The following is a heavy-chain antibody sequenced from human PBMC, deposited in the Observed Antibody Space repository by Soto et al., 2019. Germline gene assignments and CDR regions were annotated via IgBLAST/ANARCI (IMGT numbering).Heavy chain of an antibody. CDR1: GYTFTIYG. J-gene: IGHJ6*02. CDR2: ISPDNGNT. Sequence: QVQLVQSGGEVKKPGASVKVSCKASGYTFTIYGINWVRQAPGQGLEWMGWISPDNGNTNYAQKLQGRVTMTTDTSTSTAYMELRSRRSDDTAVHYCARALGYSGYAGMDVWVQGTTVTVSS. D-gene: IGHD5-12*01. CDR3: ARALGYSGYAGMDV. V-gene: IGHV1-18*01.